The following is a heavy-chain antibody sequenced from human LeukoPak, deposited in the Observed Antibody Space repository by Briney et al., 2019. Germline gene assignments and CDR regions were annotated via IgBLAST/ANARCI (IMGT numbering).Heavy chain of an antibody. Sequence: GGSLRLSCAASGFTFSTYSMNWVRQAPGKGLEWVSSISMSSTYIYNADSVKGRFTISRDNAKNSLYLQMDSLRVEDTAVYYCARAYSMNWSRRNDFHYWGQGTLVTVSS. CDR3: ARAYSMNWSRRNDFHY. J-gene: IGHJ4*02. CDR1: GFTFSTYS. CDR2: ISMSSTYI. D-gene: IGHD3-3*01. V-gene: IGHV3-21*01.